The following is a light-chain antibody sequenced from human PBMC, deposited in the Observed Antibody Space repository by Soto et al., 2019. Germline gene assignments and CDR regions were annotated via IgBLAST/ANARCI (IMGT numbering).Light chain of an antibody. V-gene: IGKV1-5*03. CDR3: QQYDSRLS. CDR1: QDVNNW. Sequence: DRQMTQSPSTLSASVGDRVTITCRASQDVNNWLAWYQQKPGKAPKLLIYEASSLVTGVPSRFSGSGSGTEFTLTISSLQPDDFATYYCQQYDSRLSFGPGTKVDIK. J-gene: IGKJ1*01. CDR2: EAS.